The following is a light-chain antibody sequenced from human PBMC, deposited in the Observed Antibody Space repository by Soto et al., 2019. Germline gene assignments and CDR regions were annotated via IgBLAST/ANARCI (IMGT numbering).Light chain of an antibody. Sequence: EIVMTQSPAILSVSPGDRATLSCRAGQSVSNNLAWYQQKPGQTPRLVIYGASNRATGVPARFSGSGSGTDFTLTISSLQSEDFATYYCQQYNSYPYTFGQGTKLEIK. J-gene: IGKJ2*01. CDR1: QSVSNN. CDR2: GAS. V-gene: IGKV3-15*01. CDR3: QQYNSYPYT.